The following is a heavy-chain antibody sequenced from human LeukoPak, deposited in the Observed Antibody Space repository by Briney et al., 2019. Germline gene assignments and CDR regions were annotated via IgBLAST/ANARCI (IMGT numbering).Heavy chain of an antibody. CDR3: ARHPPRYSSGWYYFDY. CDR2: TYYRSKWYN. V-gene: IGHV6-1*01. D-gene: IGHD6-19*01. CDR1: GDSVSSNSAA. Sequence: SQTLSLTCAISGDSVSSNSAAWNWIRQSPSRGLEWLGRTYYRSKWYNDYAVSVKSRITINPDTSKNQFSLKLSSVTAADTAVYYCARHPPRYSSGWYYFDYWGQGTLVTVSS. J-gene: IGHJ4*02.